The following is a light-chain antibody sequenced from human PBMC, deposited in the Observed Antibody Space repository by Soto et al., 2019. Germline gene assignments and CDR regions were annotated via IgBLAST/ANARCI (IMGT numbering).Light chain of an antibody. J-gene: IGLJ2*01. CDR2: EVS. CDR3: SLYTSSSTLV. Sequence: QSALTQPASVSGSPGQSITISCTGTSSDVGGYNYVSWYQQHPGKAPKLMIYEVSNRPSGVSNRFSGSKPGNTASLTISGLQAEDEADYYCSLYTSSSTLVFGGGTKLTVL. CDR1: SSDVGGYNY. V-gene: IGLV2-14*01.